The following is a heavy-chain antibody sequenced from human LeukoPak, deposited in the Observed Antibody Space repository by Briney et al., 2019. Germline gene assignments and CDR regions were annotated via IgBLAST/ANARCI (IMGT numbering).Heavy chain of an antibody. Sequence: ASVKVSFKASGYTFTVYYMHWVRQPPAQGLEWMGWINPNSGGTNYAQKFRGRVTMTRDTSISTAYMELSRLRSDDSAVYYCASEEDAFDYWGQGTLVTVSS. CDR3: ASEEDAFDY. D-gene: IGHD2-8*01. CDR1: GYTFTVYY. V-gene: IGHV1-2*02. CDR2: INPNSGGT. J-gene: IGHJ4*02.